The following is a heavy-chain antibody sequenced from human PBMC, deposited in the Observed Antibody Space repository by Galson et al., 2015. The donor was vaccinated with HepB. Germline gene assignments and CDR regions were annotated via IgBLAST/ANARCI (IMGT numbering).Heavy chain of an antibody. J-gene: IGHJ4*02. D-gene: IGHD3-16*01. V-gene: IGHV3-23*01. CDR1: GFTFSSYA. CDR3: AKRGGVSYYFDY. CDR2: ISGSGGST. Sequence: SLRLSCAASGFTFSSYAMSWVRQAPGKGLEWVSAISGSGGSTYYADSVKGRFTISRDNSKNTLYLQMDSLRAEDTAVYYCAKRGGVSYYFDYWGQGTLVTVSS.